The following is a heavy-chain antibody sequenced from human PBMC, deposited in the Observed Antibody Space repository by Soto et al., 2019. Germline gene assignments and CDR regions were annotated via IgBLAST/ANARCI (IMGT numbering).Heavy chain of an antibody. J-gene: IGHJ6*04. V-gene: IGHV1-3*01. CDR3: ASFLGFVFLTVYSYYYYYAMDV. D-gene: IGHD3-9*01. Sequence: ASVKVSCKASGYTFTNNAIHWVRQAPGQSPESLGWINVANGNTEYSRNFQGRVTLTGDASADTAYMELSSLRSEDTAAYFCASFLGFVFLTVYSYYYYYAMDVGGKGTTVTVP. CDR1: GYTFTNNA. CDR2: INVANGNT.